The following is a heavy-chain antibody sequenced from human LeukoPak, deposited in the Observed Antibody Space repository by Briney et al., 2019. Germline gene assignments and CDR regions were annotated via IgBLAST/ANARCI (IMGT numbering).Heavy chain of an antibody. J-gene: IGHJ4*02. CDR3: ARATVDTAMAAPY. CDR1: GFTLSSYS. CDR2: ISSSSSYI. V-gene: IGHV3-21*01. Sequence: GGSLRLSCAASGFTLSSYSMNWVRQAPGKGLEWVSSISSSSSYIYYADSVKGRFTISRDNAKNSLYLQMNSLRAEDTAVYYCARATVDTAMAAPYWGQGTLVTVSS. D-gene: IGHD5-18*01.